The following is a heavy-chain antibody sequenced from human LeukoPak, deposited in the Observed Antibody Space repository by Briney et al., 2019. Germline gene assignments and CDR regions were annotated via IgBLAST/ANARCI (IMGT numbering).Heavy chain of an antibody. D-gene: IGHD3-9*01. CDR2: IYYSGST. CDR1: GGSISSYY. Sequence: SETLSLTCTVSGGSISSYYWSWIRQPPGKGLEWIGYIYYSGSTNYNPSLKSRVTISVDTSKNQFSLKLSSVTAADTAVYYCARVKVPTYYDILTGYLVAFDIWGQGTMVTVSS. CDR3: ARVKVPTYYDILTGYLVAFDI. J-gene: IGHJ3*02. V-gene: IGHV4-59*01.